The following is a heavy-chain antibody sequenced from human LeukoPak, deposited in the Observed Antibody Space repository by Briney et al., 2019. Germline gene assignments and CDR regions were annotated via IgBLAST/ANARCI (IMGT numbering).Heavy chain of an antibody. CDR2: IKQDGSEK. CDR3: ARVAEELVIYYYYMDV. CDR1: GFTFSTYW. Sequence: GGSLRLSCVASGFTFSTYWMSWVRQAPGKGLEWVANIKQDGSEKYYVDSVKGRFTISRDSAKNSLYLQMNSLRVEDTAVYYCARVAEELVIYYYYMDVWGKGATVTVSS. D-gene: IGHD1-14*01. J-gene: IGHJ6*03. V-gene: IGHV3-7*01.